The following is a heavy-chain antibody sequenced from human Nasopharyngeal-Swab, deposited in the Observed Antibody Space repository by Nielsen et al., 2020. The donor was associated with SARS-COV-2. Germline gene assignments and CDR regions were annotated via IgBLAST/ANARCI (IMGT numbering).Heavy chain of an antibody. Sequence: SQTLSLTCAVYGGSFSSYYWSWIRQPPGKGLEWIGYIYYSGSTNYNPSLKSRVTISVDTSKNQFSLKLSSVTAADTAVYYCARESDYYDSSGSLGDAFDIWGQGTMVTVSS. J-gene: IGHJ3*02. CDR1: GGSFSSYY. CDR3: ARESDYYDSSGSLGDAFDI. CDR2: IYYSGST. D-gene: IGHD3-22*01. V-gene: IGHV4-59*01.